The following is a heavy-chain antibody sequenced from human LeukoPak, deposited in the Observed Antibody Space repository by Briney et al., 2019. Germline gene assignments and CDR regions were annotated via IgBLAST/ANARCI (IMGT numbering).Heavy chain of an antibody. CDR1: GFTFDDHG. Sequence: GGSLRLSCAASGFTFDDHGMSWVRQAPGKGLEWVSALNWNGDNTGYADSVKGRFTISRDNAKRSVYLQMNSLTGEDTAFYYCAREEGPYFDCWGQGTLVTVSS. CDR3: AREEGPYFDC. V-gene: IGHV3-20*04. CDR2: LNWNGDNT. J-gene: IGHJ4*02.